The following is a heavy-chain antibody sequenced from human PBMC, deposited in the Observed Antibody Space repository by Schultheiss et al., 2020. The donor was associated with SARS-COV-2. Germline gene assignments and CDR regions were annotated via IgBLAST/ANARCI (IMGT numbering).Heavy chain of an antibody. CDR2: INHSGST. Sequence: SETLSLTCTVSGGSISSGGYYWSWIRQPPGKGLEWIGEINHSGSTNYNPSLKSRVTISVDTSKNQFSLKLSSVTAADTAVYYCHSSRFSDDYWGQGTLVTVSS. D-gene: IGHD2-15*01. CDR1: GGSISSGGYY. J-gene: IGHJ4*02. CDR3: HSSRFSDDY. V-gene: IGHV4-39*07.